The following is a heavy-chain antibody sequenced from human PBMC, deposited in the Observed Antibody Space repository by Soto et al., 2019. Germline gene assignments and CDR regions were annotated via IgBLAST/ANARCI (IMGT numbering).Heavy chain of an antibody. D-gene: IGHD4-17*01. CDR3: AREGLVLVPTTVNSDFYYYAMDV. J-gene: IGHJ6*02. CDR2: INPRSATS. Sequence: ASVKVACKASGYTLTSYTTDWVRPAPGQRLEWMGWINPRSATSKYAQKFQGRVTITADESTSTVYMELSTLRPEDTAVYYCAREGLVLVPTTVNSDFYYYAMDVWGQGTTVTVSS. V-gene: IGHV1-3*01. CDR1: GYTLTSYT.